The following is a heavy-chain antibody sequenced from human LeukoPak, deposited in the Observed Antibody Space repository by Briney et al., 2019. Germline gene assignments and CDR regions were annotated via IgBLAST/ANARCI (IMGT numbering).Heavy chain of an antibody. CDR3: ATFRLGSSGFDAFDI. Sequence: GASVKVSCKVSGYTLTELSMHWVRQAPGKGLEWMGGFDPEDGETIYAQKFQGRVTMTEDTSTDTAYMELSSLRSEDTAVYYCATFRLGSSGFDAFDIWGQGTMVTVSS. J-gene: IGHJ3*02. CDR2: FDPEDGET. D-gene: IGHD3-22*01. V-gene: IGHV1-24*01. CDR1: GYTLTELS.